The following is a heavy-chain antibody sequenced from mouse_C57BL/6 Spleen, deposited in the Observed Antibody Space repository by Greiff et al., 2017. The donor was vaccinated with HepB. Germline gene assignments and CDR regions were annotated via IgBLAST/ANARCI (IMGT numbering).Heavy chain of an antibody. J-gene: IGHJ3*01. CDR2: IYPRDGST. CDR3: AREEIYYDYDETWFAY. D-gene: IGHD2-4*01. CDR1: GYTFTSYD. Sequence: VQLQQSGPELVKPGASVKLSCKASGYTFTSYDINWVKQRPGQGLEWIGWIYPRDGSTKYNEKFKGKATLTVDTSSSTAYMELHSLTSEASAVYFCAREEIYYDYDETWFAYWGQGTLVTVAA. V-gene: IGHV1-85*01.